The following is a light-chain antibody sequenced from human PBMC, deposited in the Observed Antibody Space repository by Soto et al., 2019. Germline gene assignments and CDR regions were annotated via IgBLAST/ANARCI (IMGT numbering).Light chain of an antibody. Sequence: SALTQPASVSASPGQSITVSCSGTSSDIGSYNLVSWYQQYPGKAPKLMIYEGTKRPSGVSNRFSGSKSGNTASLTISGLQAEDEADYYCSSYSGRTTFYVFGTGTKVTVL. V-gene: IGLV2-23*01. CDR3: SSYSGRTTFYV. J-gene: IGLJ1*01. CDR2: EGT. CDR1: SSDIGSYNL.